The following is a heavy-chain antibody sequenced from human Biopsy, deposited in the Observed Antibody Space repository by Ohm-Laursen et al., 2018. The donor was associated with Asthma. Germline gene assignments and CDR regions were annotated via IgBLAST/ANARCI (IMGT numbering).Heavy chain of an antibody. J-gene: IGHJ6*02. D-gene: IGHD5-12*01. V-gene: IGHV1-46*01. Sequence: ASVKVSCKASGYTFTSYYIHWVRQAPGQGLEWVGIINPPTGDTSYAQKFLGRVTVTRDTSTNTVYMELSSLRSEDTAVYYCARGYSGSDRIVYYYSGLEVWGQGTTVTVSS. CDR2: INPPTGDT. CDR1: GYTFTSYY. CDR3: ARGYSGSDRIVYYYSGLEV.